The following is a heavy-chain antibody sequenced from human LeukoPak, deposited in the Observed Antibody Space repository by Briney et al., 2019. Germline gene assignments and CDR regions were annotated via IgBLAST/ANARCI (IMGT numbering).Heavy chain of an antibody. J-gene: IGHJ4*02. Sequence: MPSETLSLTCTVSGGSISSYYWSWIRQPPWKGLEWIGYIYYSGSTNYNPSLKSRVTISVDTSKNQFSLKLSSVTAADTAVYYCARDRDDFWSGYYIPGFDYWGQGTLVTVSS. V-gene: IGHV4-59*01. CDR3: ARDRDDFWSGYYIPGFDY. CDR2: IYYSGST. CDR1: GGSISSYY. D-gene: IGHD3-3*01.